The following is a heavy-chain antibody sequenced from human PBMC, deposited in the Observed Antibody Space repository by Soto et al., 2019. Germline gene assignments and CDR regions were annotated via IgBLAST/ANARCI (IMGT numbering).Heavy chain of an antibody. CDR1: GYTFTSYD. Sequence: QVQLVQSGAGVKKPGASVKVSCKASGYTFTSYDINWVRQATGQGLEWMGWMSPNSGNTGYAQKFQGRVTMTRDTSISTAYMELSSLRSEDTAVYYCARQWEQSGYYYGMDVWGQGTTVTVSS. CDR2: MSPNSGNT. D-gene: IGHD1-26*01. V-gene: IGHV1-8*01. CDR3: ARQWEQSGYYYGMDV. J-gene: IGHJ6*02.